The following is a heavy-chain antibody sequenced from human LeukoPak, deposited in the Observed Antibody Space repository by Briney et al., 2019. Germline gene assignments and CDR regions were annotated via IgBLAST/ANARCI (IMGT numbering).Heavy chain of an antibody. Sequence: PGGSLRLSCAASGFTVSSNYMSWVRQAPGKGLEWVSAIYSGGSTFYADSVRGRFTISRDNSKNTLYLQMNSLRAEDTAVYYCAKIRPVLSRGGYFDYWGQGTLVTVSS. CDR3: AKIRPVLSRGGYFDY. V-gene: IGHV3-66*01. CDR1: GFTVSSNY. J-gene: IGHJ4*02. CDR2: IYSGGST. D-gene: IGHD2-15*01.